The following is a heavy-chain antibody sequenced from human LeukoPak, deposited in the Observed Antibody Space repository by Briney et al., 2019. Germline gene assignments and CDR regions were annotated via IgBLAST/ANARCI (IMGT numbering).Heavy chain of an antibody. J-gene: IGHJ4*02. D-gene: IGHD1-1*01. V-gene: IGHV3-30-3*01. CDR2: ISYDGSNK. Sequence: PGGSLRLSCAASGFTFSSYAMHWVRQAPGKGLEWVAVISYDGSNKYYADSVKGRFTISRDNSKNTLYLQMNSLRAEDTAVYYCARDPDRVPMYYFDYWGQGTLVTVSS. CDR1: GFTFSSYA. CDR3: ARDPDRVPMYYFDY.